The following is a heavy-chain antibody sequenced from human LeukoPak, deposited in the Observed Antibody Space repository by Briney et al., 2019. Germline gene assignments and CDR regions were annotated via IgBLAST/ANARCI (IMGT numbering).Heavy chain of an antibody. J-gene: IGHJ4*02. CDR2: VDYSGTI. Sequence: SETLSLTCSVFGGSISSVSHFWSWIRQLPGKGLEWLGYVDYSGTIYYNSSLESRLTLSVDTSNNQFSLDLRSMTAADTAVYYCARGRLARIPYFDSWGQGALVAVSS. D-gene: IGHD6-19*01. V-gene: IGHV4-31*03. CDR1: GGSISSVSHF. CDR3: ARGRLARIPYFDS.